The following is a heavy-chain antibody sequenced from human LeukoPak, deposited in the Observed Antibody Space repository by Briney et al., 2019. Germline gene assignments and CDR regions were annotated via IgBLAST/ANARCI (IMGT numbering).Heavy chain of an antibody. CDR3: ARDSGYCTTTNCFHAFDS. D-gene: IGHD2-2*01. J-gene: IGHJ4*02. CDR1: VYTFIGYY. Sequence: ASVTVSFKASVYTFIGYYMHWVRQAPGQGLEWMGWIIPNSGATKYAQKFQGTVTMTRDTSISTAYMELSGLRSDDTAVYYCARDSGYCTTTNCFHAFDSWGQGTLVTVSS. V-gene: IGHV1-2*02. CDR2: IIPNSGAT.